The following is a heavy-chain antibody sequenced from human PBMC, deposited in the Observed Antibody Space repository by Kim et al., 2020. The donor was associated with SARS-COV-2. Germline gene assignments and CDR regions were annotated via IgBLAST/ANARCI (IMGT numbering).Heavy chain of an antibody. V-gene: IGHV3-7*01. CDR1: GFTFNSYW. CDR3: ARDAWAQRGTDGFDY. D-gene: IGHD7-27*01. CDR2: INQDGSEK. Sequence: GGSLRLSCAASGFTFNSYWMSWVRQAPGKGLEWVANINQDGSEKKYVDSVKGRFTISRDNAKNSVYLQMNSLREEDSAVYYCARDAWAQRGTDGFDYGGQGTLVTVSS. J-gene: IGHJ4*02.